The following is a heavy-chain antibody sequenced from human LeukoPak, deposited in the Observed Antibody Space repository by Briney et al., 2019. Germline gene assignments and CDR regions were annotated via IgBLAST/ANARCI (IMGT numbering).Heavy chain of an antibody. V-gene: IGHV3-21*01. D-gene: IGHD3-9*01. CDR3: ARAPYYDILTGFDY. CDR2: ISSSSYI. CDR1: GFTFSSYS. J-gene: IGHJ4*02. Sequence: PGGSLRLSCAASGFTFSSYSMNWVRQAPGKGLEWVSSISSSSYIYYADSVKGRFTISRDNAKNSLCLQMNSLRAEDTAVYYCARAPYYDILTGFDYWGQGTLVTVSS.